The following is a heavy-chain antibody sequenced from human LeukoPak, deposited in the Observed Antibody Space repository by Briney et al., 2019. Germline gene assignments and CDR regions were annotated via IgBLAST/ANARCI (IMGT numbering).Heavy chain of an antibody. CDR3: ARGSSSAVDDFDS. CDR1: GYTFINYG. CDR2: ISAYNSAYNGNT. V-gene: IGHV1-18*01. Sequence: GASVKVSCKASGYTFINYGITWVRQAPGQGLEWMGWISAYNSAYNGNTHYAQKLQGRVTMTTDTSTNTGYMELSSLRSDDTAVYYCARGSSSAVDDFDSWGQGTLVTVSS. D-gene: IGHD6-13*01. J-gene: IGHJ4*02.